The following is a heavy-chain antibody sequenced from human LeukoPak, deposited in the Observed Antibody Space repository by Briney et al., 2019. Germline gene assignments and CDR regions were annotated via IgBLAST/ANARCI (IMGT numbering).Heavy chain of an antibody. J-gene: IGHJ6*02. CDR1: GYSISSGYY. Sequence: PSETLSLTCTVSGYSISSGYYWGWIRQPPGKGLEWIGSIYYSGSTYYNPSLKSRVTISVDTSKNQFSLKLSSVTAADTAVYYCARTQPAVAGIWSVGNYYYYYGMDVWGQGTTVTVSS. CDR3: ARTQPAVAGIWSVGNYYYYYGMDV. V-gene: IGHV4-38-2*02. D-gene: IGHD6-19*01. CDR2: IYYSGST.